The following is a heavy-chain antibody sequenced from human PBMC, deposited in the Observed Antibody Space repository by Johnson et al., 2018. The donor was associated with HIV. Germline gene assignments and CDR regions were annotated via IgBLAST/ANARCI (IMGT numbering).Heavy chain of an antibody. CDR1: GFTFDDYG. D-gene: IGHD6-25*01. CDR2: INWNGGST. J-gene: IGHJ3*02. CDR3: ARDRAAGIPSDAFDI. Sequence: VQLVESGGGVVRPGGSLRLSCAASGFTFDDYGMSWVRQAPGKGLEWVSGINWNGGSTGYADSVKGRFTISRGNSKNTLYLPMNSLRAEDTAVYYCARDRAAGIPSDAFDIWGQGTMVTVSS. V-gene: IGHV3-20*04.